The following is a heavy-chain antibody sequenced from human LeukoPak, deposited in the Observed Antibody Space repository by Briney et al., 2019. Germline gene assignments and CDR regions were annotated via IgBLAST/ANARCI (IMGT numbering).Heavy chain of an antibody. J-gene: IGHJ4*02. Sequence: GGSLRLSCAASGFTFRRYGMSWVRQAPEKGLEWVSAISGSGSSTYYGDSVKGRFTISRDNAKNSLFLQMNSLRAEDTAVYYCARDGSGRVPEMSAPDYWGQGTLVTVSS. V-gene: IGHV3-23*01. CDR1: GFTFRRYG. D-gene: IGHD3-10*01. CDR2: ISGSGSST. CDR3: ARDGSGRVPEMSAPDY.